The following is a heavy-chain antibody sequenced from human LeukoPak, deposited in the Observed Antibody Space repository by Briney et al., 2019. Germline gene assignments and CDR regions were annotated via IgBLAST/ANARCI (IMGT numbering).Heavy chain of an antibody. J-gene: IGHJ4*02. CDR3: AKGHYYGSGSLDY. CDR2: IGGRDGST. Sequence: PGGSLRLSCAASGFTFSSYGMSWVRQAPGKGLEWVSAIGGRDGSTYYADSVKGQFTISRDNSKNTLYVQMNSLRAEDTAVYYCAKGHYYGSGSLDYWGQGTLVTVSS. V-gene: IGHV3-23*01. CDR1: GFTFSSYG. D-gene: IGHD3-10*01.